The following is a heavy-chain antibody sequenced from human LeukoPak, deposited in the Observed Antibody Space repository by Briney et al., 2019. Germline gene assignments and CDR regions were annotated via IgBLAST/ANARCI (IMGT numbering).Heavy chain of an antibody. J-gene: IGHJ4*02. V-gene: IGHV1-69*04. Sequence: SVKVSCKASGGTFSSYAISWVRQAPGQGLEWMGRIIPILGIANYAQKFQGRVTITADKSTSTAYMELSSLRSEDTAVYYCARADDYGDYDTRYWGQGTLVTVS. D-gene: IGHD4-17*01. CDR3: ARADDYGDYDTRY. CDR2: IIPILGIA. CDR1: GGTFSSYA.